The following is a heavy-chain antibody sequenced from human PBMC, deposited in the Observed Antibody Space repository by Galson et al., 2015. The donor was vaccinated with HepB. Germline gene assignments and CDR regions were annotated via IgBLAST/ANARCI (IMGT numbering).Heavy chain of an antibody. J-gene: IGHJ6*02. Sequence: SLRLSCAASGFTFSNAWMNWVRQAPGKGLEWVGRIKSKTDGGTTDYAAPVKGRFTISRDDSKNTLYLQMNSLKTEDTAVYYCTTWFGSSWYSQPQYGMDVWGQGTTVTVSS. CDR2: IKSKTDGGTT. CDR1: GFTFSNAW. V-gene: IGHV3-15*07. CDR3: TTWFGSSWYSQPQYGMDV. D-gene: IGHD6-13*01.